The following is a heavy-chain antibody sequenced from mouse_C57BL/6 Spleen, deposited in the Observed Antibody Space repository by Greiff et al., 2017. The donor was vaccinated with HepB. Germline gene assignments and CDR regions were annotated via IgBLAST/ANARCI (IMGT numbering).Heavy chain of an antibody. Sequence: VQLQQSGPGLVQPSQSLSITCTVSGFSLTSYGVHWVRQSPGKGLEWLGVIWSGGSTDYNAAFISRLSISKDNSKSQVFFKMNSLQADDTAIYYCARYYEGNYYAMDYWGQGTSVTVSS. CDR2: IWSGGST. J-gene: IGHJ4*01. D-gene: IGHD2-4*01. CDR1: GFSLTSYG. CDR3: ARYYEGNYYAMDY. V-gene: IGHV2-2*01.